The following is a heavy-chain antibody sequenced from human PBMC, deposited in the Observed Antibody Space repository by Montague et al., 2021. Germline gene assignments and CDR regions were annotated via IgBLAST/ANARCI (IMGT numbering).Heavy chain of an antibody. J-gene: IGHJ3*02. CDR1: GFSFSRYW. V-gene: IGHV3-74*01. D-gene: IGHD6-13*01. Sequence: SLRLSCAASGFSFSRYWMHLFRQAPGKGLLWVSRITLDGSSTTFSDSVNGRFTTSRDNAKATLYLQMNSLRVEDTAVHYCARNLASAAPGAFDIWGQGTMVTVSS. CDR3: ARNLASAAPGAFDI. CDR2: ITLDGSST.